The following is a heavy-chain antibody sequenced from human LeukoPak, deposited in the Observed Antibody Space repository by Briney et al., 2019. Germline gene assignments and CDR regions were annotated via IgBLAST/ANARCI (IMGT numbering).Heavy chain of an antibody. J-gene: IGHJ4*02. CDR1: EFTVSRNY. CDR2: IFSNGDT. V-gene: IGHV3-53*01. Sequence: GGSLRLSCTASEFTVSRNYMLWVRQAPGKGLEWVSLIFSNGDTHYADSVKGRFTISRDTSKNTVSLQMNSLRVEDTAMYYCTRDQMNYRGQGTLVTVSS. D-gene: IGHD5-24*01. CDR3: TRDQMNY.